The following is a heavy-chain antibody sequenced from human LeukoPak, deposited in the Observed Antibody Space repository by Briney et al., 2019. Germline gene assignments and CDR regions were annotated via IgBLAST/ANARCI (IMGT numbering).Heavy chain of an antibody. CDR1: GGTFSSYA. V-gene: IGHV1-69*04. CDR3: AREGCSGGSCYSDY. Sequence: SVKVSCKASGGTFSSYAISWVRQAPGQGLEWMGRIIPILGIANYAQKFQGRVTITADKSTSTAYMELSSLRSEDTAVYYCAREGCSGGSCYSDYWGQGTLVTVSP. CDR2: IIPILGIA. J-gene: IGHJ4*02. D-gene: IGHD2-15*01.